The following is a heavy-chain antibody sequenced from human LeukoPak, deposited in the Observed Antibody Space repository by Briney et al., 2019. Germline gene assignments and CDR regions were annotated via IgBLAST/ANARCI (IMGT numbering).Heavy chain of an antibody. V-gene: IGHV3-15*01. CDR2: IKSKTDGGTT. J-gene: IGHJ4*02. CDR1: GFTFSNAW. D-gene: IGHD3-22*01. CDR3: ARVRYYYDSSGYYY. Sequence: GGSLRLSCAASGFTFSNAWMSWVRQAPGKGLEWVGRIKSKTDGGTTDYSAPVKGRFTISRDDSKTTVYLQMNSLKTEDTDVYYCARVRYYYDSSGYYYWGQGTLVTVSS.